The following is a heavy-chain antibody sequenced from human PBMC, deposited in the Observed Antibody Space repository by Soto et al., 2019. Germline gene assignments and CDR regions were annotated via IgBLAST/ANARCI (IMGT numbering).Heavy chain of an antibody. J-gene: IGHJ4*02. CDR1: GVRFVGYA. CDR3: EKELRGSFDY. Sequence: GLLRVSCAASGVRFVGYAGSWVRQATGKGLEWVSAISGSGGSTYYADSVKGRFTISRDNSKNTLYLHMNSLRAQDTAVYYCEKELRGSFDYRGQGTLVSVSS. CDR2: ISGSGGST. D-gene: IGHD1-26*01. V-gene: IGHV3-23*01.